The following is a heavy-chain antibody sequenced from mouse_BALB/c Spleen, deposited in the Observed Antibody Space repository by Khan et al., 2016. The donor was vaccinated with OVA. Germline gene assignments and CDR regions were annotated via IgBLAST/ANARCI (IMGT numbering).Heavy chain of an antibody. CDR2: INPNNGDS. CDR3: ARAGYGNPFAY. V-gene: IGHV1S81*02. Sequence: QVQLQQSGAELVKPGTSVKISCKASGYTFTSYYMYWVKQRPGQGLEWIGGINPNNGDSHFNEKFKSKATLTVDKSSSTAYMQLRILTSEDSAVYYCARAGYGNPFAYWGQGTLVTVSA. CDR1: GYTFTSYY. J-gene: IGHJ3*01. D-gene: IGHD2-1*01.